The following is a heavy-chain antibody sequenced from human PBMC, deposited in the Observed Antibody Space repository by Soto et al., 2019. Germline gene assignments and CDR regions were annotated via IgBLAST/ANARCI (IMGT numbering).Heavy chain of an antibody. D-gene: IGHD4-17*01. V-gene: IGHV3-33*01. CDR3: AGDGEYSDNGLDY. CDR1: GFSFSRHG. Sequence: QVQLVESGGGVVQPGRSLKLSCEATGFSFSRHGMHWVRQAPGKGLEWLAVIRSDGSAEEYAGSVQGRFTISRDNSKNVLSLEMNNRRAEATSVDYCAGDGEYSDNGLDYWGRGVLVTVSS. J-gene: IGHJ4*02. CDR2: IRSDGSAE.